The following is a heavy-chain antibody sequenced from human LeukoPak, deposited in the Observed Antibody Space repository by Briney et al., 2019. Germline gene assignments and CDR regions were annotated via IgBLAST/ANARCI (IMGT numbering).Heavy chain of an antibody. V-gene: IGHV3-11*01. D-gene: IGHD4/OR15-4a*01. CDR1: GFSFSDSY. Sequence: GGSLRLSCSASGFSFSDSYMSWFRLSPEKGLEWIAYITSSGTTTEYADSVKGRFTISRVNGKNSLYLQMNSLRPEDTAVYYCARDPDYGDPYWGQGTLVTVSS. J-gene: IGHJ4*02. CDR3: ARDPDYGDPY. CDR2: ITSSGTTT.